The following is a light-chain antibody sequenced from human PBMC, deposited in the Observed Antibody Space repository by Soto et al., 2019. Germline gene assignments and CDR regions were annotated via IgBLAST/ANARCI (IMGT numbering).Light chain of an antibody. CDR1: SSNIGAGYD. CDR3: SSYTRTDTVV. V-gene: IGLV1-40*01. Sequence: QSVLTQPPSVSGAPGQRVTISCTGSSSNIGAGYDVHWYQQLPGTAPKLLIYGNSNRPSGVPDRFSGSKSGTSASLAITGLQAEDEADYYCSSYTRTDTVVFGGGTKLTVL. CDR2: GNS. J-gene: IGLJ2*01.